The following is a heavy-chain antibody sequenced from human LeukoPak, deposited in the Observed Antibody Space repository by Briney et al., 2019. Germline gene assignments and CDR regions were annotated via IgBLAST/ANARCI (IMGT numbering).Heavy chain of an antibody. CDR3: ARVVIHYDILTGYYVGNNWFDP. V-gene: IGHV4-59*01. D-gene: IGHD3-9*01. CDR2: IYHSGST. Sequence: SETLSLTCTVSGGSIRSYYWSWIRQPPGKGLEWIGYIYHSGSTNYNPSLKSRITISLDTSKDQFSLKLSSVTAADTAVYYCARVVIHYDILTGYYVGNNWFDPWGQGTLVIVSS. J-gene: IGHJ5*02. CDR1: GGSIRSYY.